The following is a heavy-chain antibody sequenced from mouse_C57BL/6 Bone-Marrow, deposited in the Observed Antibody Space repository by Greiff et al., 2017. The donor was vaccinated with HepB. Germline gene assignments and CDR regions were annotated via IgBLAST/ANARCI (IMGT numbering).Heavy chain of an antibody. CDR2: INPRSGYT. CDR3: ARHYSRNFGFAY. Sequence: VQLQQSGAELAKPRVSVQLSCKATVYTFTSYWMHWVKQGPGQGLEWIGYINPRSGYTKSNQKFKDKAPLTADKSSSTAYMQLGSLTCEVSAVDYCARHYSRNFGFAYWGQGTLVT. J-gene: IGHJ3*01. CDR1: VYTFTSYW. D-gene: IGHD2-1*01. V-gene: IGHV1-7*01.